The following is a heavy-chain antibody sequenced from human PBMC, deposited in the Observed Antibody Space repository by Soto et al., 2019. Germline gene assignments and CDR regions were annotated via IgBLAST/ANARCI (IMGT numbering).Heavy chain of an antibody. Sequence: QVQLVQSGAEVKKPGSSVKVSCKASGGTFSSYAISWVRQAPGQGLEWMGGIIPIFGTANYAQKFQGRVTITADESTSTADMELSRLRSEDTAVYYCARDPVFYGADEHFDYWGQGTLVTVSS. CDR1: GGTFSSYA. CDR3: ARDPVFYGADEHFDY. D-gene: IGHD4-17*01. J-gene: IGHJ4*02. CDR2: IIPIFGTA. V-gene: IGHV1-69*01.